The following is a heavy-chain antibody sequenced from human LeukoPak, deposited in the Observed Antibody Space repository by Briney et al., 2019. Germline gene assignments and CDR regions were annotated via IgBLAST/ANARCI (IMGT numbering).Heavy chain of an antibody. CDR1: GGSISSGDYY. CDR3: ARDLLGYRNFDY. D-gene: IGHD5-12*01. Sequence: SQTLSLTCTVSGGSISSGDYYWSWIRQHPGKGLEWIGYIYYSGTTYYNPSLNSRVTISVDTAENQFSLKLSSVTAPDPAVYYCARDLLGYRNFDYWGQGTLVTVSS. J-gene: IGHJ4*02. CDR2: IYYSGTT. V-gene: IGHV4-31*03.